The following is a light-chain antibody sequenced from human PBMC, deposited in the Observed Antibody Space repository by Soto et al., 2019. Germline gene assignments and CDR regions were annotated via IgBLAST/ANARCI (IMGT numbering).Light chain of an antibody. Sequence: QSALTQPASASGSPGQSITISCTGTSSDVGSYNLVSWYQQHPGKAPKLMIYEVSKRPSGVSNRFSGSKSGNTASLTISGLQAEDEADYYCCSYAGSSTYVFGTGTKVT. CDR2: EVS. J-gene: IGLJ1*01. CDR3: CSYAGSSTYV. CDR1: SSDVGSYNL. V-gene: IGLV2-23*02.